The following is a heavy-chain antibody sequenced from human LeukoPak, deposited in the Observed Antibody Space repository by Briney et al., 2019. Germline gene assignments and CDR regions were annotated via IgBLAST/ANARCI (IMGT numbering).Heavy chain of an antibody. V-gene: IGHV3-33*03. D-gene: IGHD5-12*01. CDR1: GFTFSSYG. CDR2: IWYDGSNK. J-gene: IGHJ4*02. CDR3: AKTRGYSGYVDY. Sequence: GGSLRLSCAASGFTFSSYGMHWVRQAPGKGLEWVAVIWYDGSNKYYADSVKGRFTISRDNAKNSLYLQMNSLRAEDTAVYYCAKTRGYSGYVDYWGQGTLVTVSS.